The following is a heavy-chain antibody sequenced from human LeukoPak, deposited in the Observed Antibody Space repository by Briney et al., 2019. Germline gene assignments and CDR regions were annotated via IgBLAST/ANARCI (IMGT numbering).Heavy chain of an antibody. CDR1: GGSISSYY. J-gene: IGHJ4*02. V-gene: IGHV4-59*12. CDR2: IYYSGST. Sequence: SETLSLTCTVSGGSISSYYWSWIRQPPGKGLEWIGYIYYSGSTNYNPSLKSRVTISVDTSKNQFSLKLSSVTAADTAVYYCARGSIAAAGESDYWGQGTLVTVSS. CDR3: ARGSIAAAGESDY. D-gene: IGHD6-13*01.